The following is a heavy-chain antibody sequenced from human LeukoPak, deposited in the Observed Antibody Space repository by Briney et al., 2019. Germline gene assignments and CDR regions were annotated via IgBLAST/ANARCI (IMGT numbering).Heavy chain of an antibody. CDR3: ARLKNVLLWFGELLP. V-gene: IGHV3-11*04. Sequence: PGGSLRLSCAASGFTFSDYYMSWIRQAPGKGLEWVSYISSSGSTIYYADSVKGRFTISRDNAKNSLYLQMNSLRAEDTAVYYCARLKNVLLWFGELLPWGQGTLVTVSS. CDR1: GFTFSDYY. J-gene: IGHJ5*02. CDR2: ISSSGSTI. D-gene: IGHD3-10*01.